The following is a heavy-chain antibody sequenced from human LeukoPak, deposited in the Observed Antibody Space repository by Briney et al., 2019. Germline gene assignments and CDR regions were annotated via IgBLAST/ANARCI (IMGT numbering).Heavy chain of an antibody. CDR1: GYTFTSYG. Sequence: AASVKVSCKAPGYTFTSYGISWVRQAPGQGLEWVGWISAYSGNTNYAQKLQGRVTMTTDTSTSTAYMELRSLRSDDTAVHYCARGFGSSSSGYSDYWGQGALVTVSS. V-gene: IGHV1-18*01. CDR3: ARGFGSSSSGYSDY. CDR2: ISAYSGNT. J-gene: IGHJ4*02. D-gene: IGHD3-22*01.